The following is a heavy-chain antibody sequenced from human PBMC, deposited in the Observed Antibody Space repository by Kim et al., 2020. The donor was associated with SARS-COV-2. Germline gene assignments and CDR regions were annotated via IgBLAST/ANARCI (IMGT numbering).Heavy chain of an antibody. J-gene: IGHJ3*02. CDR3: ARDRRGSYGLPEGALDAFDI. D-gene: IGHD3-16*01. CDR2: IIPIFGTA. CDR1: GGTFSSYA. V-gene: IGHV1-69*13. Sequence: SVKVSCKASGGTFSSYAISWVRQAPGQGLEWMGGIIPIFGTANYAQKFQGRVTITADESTSTAYMELSSLRSEDTAVYYCARDRRGSYGLPEGALDAFDIWGQGTMVTVSS.